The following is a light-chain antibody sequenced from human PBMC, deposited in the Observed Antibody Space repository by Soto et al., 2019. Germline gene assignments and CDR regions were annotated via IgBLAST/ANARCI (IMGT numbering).Light chain of an antibody. CDR1: NSDVGGYHY. CDR3: SSYAGSNNHVL. J-gene: IGLJ2*01. CDR2: EVS. Sequence: QSVLTQPPSASGSPGQSVTISCTGTNSDVGGYHYVSWYQQHPGKAPKLMIYEVSKRPSGVPDRFSGSKSGNTASLTVSGLQAEDEADYYCSSYAGSNNHVLFGGGTKLTVL. V-gene: IGLV2-8*01.